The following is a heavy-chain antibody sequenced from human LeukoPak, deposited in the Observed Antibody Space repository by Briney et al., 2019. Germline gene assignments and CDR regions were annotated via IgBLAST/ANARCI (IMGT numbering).Heavy chain of an antibody. Sequence: GGSLRLSCAASGFTFNSYAMSWVRQAPGKGLEWVSSISGSAGSTYYADSVKGRFTISRDNFKNTLYLEMNSLRAEDTAIYYCAKVPSSGWYFDYWGQGALVTVSS. CDR2: ISGSAGST. D-gene: IGHD6-19*01. CDR1: GFTFNSYA. J-gene: IGHJ4*02. V-gene: IGHV3-23*01. CDR3: AKVPSSGWYFDY.